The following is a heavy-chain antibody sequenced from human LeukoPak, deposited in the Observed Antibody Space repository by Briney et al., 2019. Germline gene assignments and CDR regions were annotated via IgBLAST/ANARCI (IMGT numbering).Heavy chain of an antibody. CDR3: ARGGIAARPSDS. J-gene: IGHJ4*02. D-gene: IGHD6-6*01. Sequence: GGSLRLSCAASGFTVSSDYITWVRQAPGKGLEWVSVVYSGGETYYAESVKGRFTVSRDNSKNTVYLQMNSLRAEDTAVYFCARGGIAARPSDSWGQGTLVTVSS. CDR2: VYSGGET. CDR1: GFTVSSDY. V-gene: IGHV3-66*01.